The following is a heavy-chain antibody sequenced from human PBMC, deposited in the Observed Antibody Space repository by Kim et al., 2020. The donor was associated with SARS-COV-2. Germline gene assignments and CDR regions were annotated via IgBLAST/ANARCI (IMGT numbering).Heavy chain of an antibody. J-gene: IGHJ4*02. Sequence: NPSLKSRVTISVDTSNNHFSLKLTSVTAADTSKYYCARPGSVSGWFYFDSWGLGTLVTVSS. CDR3: ARPGSVSGWFYFDS. V-gene: IGHV4-39*01. D-gene: IGHD6-19*01.